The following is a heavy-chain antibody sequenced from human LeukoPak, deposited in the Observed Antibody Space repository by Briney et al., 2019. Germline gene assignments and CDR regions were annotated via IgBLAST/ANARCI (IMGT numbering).Heavy chain of an antibody. CDR3: ARVKRGYSYGRIDY. J-gene: IGHJ4*02. CDR2: INHRGST. Sequence: KPSETLSLTCAVYGGSFSGYYWSWIRQPPGKGLEWVGEINHRGSTNYNPSLKSRVTISVDTSKNQFSLKLSSVTAADTAVYYCARVKRGYSYGRIDYWGQGTLVTVSS. V-gene: IGHV4-34*01. CDR1: GGSFSGYY. D-gene: IGHD5-18*01.